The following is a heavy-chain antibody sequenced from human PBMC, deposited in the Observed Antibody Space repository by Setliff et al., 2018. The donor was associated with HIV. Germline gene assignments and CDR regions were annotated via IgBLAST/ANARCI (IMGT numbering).Heavy chain of an antibody. D-gene: IGHD3-10*01. CDR2: VFYTGST. J-gene: IGHJ3*01. CDR1: GDSINNNNYY. Sequence: SETLSLTCSVSGDSINNNNYYWGWIRQPPGKGLEWIASVFYTGSTYYRPSLKSRVTLSVELSKNHFSLDLTSVTAADTAVYYCARQSYYVTGSFYTDVFDLWGQGTVVTVSS. V-gene: IGHV4-39*01. CDR3: ARQSYYVTGSFYTDVFDL.